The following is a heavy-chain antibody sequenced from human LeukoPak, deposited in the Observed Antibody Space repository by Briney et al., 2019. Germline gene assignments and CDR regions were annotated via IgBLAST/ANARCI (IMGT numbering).Heavy chain of an antibody. Sequence: GGSLRLSCAASGITFSSHAMTWVRQAPGKGLEWVAAIRGNGATTDYADSVKGRFTISRDNSKSTLYLQMNSLRAEDTAVYYCARRRHYYDSSGYYTSFDYWGQGTLVTVSS. CDR1: GITFSSHA. J-gene: IGHJ4*02. V-gene: IGHV3-23*01. CDR2: IRGNGATT. D-gene: IGHD3-22*01. CDR3: ARRRHYYDSSGYYTSFDY.